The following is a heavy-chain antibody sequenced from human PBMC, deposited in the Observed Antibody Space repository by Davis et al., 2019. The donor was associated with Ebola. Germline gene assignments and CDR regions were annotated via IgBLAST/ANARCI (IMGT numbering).Heavy chain of an antibody. CDR3: AKGSVTIFGVAPDYYGMDV. CDR2: IRYDGSNK. Sequence: GESLKISCAASGFTFSSYGMHWVRQAPGKGLEWVAFIRYDGSNKYYADSVKGRFTISRDNSKNTLYVQMNSLRAEDTAVYYCAKGSVTIFGVAPDYYGMDVWGKGTTVTVSS. D-gene: IGHD3-3*01. V-gene: IGHV3-30*02. J-gene: IGHJ6*04. CDR1: GFTFSSYG.